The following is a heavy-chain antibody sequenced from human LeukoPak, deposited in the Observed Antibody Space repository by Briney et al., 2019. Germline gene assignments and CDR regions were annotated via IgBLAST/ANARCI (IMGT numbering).Heavy chain of an antibody. CDR3: ARKGPNSSNWYYFDY. D-gene: IGHD6-13*01. Sequence: GASVKVSCKASGYTFTSYGISWVRQAPGQGLEWMGWISAYNGNTNYAQKLQGRVTMTTDTSTSTAYMELRSLRSDDTAVYYCARKGPNSSNWYYFDYWGQGTLVTVSS. CDR2: ISAYNGNT. V-gene: IGHV1-18*01. J-gene: IGHJ4*02. CDR1: GYTFTSYG.